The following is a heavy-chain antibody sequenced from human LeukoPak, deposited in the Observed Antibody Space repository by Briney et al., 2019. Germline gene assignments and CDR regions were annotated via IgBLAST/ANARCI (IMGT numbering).Heavy chain of an antibody. CDR3: AKGGNYNSYYYYMDV. J-gene: IGHJ6*03. CDR1: GFTFSSYG. D-gene: IGHD5-24*01. V-gene: IGHV3-30*02. Sequence: PGGSLRLSCAASGFTFSSYGMHWVRQAPGKGLEWVAVIWYGGSNKYYADSVKGRFTISRDNSKNTLYLQMNSLRAEDTAVYYCAKGGNYNSYYYYMDVWGKGTTVTVSS. CDR2: IWYGGSNK.